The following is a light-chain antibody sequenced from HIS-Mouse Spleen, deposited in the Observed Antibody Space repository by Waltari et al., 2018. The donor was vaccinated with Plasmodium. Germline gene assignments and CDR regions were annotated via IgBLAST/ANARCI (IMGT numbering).Light chain of an antibody. V-gene: IGLV3-10*01. CDR1: ALPNKY. Sequence: SSELTQPPSVSVSPGQTARIPCSGYALPNKYAYWYQQKSGQAPVLVIYEDSKRPSGIPERFSGSSSGTMATLTISGAQVEDEADYYCYSTDSSGNHRVFGGGTKLTVL. J-gene: IGLJ3*02. CDR3: YSTDSSGNHRV. CDR2: EDS.